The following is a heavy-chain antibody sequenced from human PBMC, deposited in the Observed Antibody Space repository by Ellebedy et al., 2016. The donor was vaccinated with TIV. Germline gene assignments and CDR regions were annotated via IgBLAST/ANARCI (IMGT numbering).Heavy chain of an antibody. CDR1: GYTFTSYY. CDR2: INPSGGST. D-gene: IGHD6-19*01. Sequence: AASVTVSCKASGYTFTSYYMHWVRQAPGQGLEWMGIINPSGGSTSYAQKLQGRVTMTTDTSTSTAYMELRSLRSDDTAVYYCARAESPSVADPFDYWGQGTLVTVSS. CDR3: ARAESPSVADPFDY. J-gene: IGHJ4*02. V-gene: IGHV1-46*01.